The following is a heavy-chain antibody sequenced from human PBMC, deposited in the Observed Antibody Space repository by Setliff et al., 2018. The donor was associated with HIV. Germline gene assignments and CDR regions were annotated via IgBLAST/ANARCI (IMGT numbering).Heavy chain of an antibody. V-gene: IGHV1-18*01. CDR2: ISSYSDNT. CDR1: GYTFSNFA. J-gene: IGHJ3*02. Sequence: ASAKVSCKASGYTFSNFAIGWLRQAPGQGLEWMGWISSYSDNTFYARSLQGRVTMTTDTASSTSYMELRSLRSDDTAMYYCARIRAGALLNAFDIWAQGTMVTVSS. CDR3: ARIRAGALLNAFDI. D-gene: IGHD1-26*01.